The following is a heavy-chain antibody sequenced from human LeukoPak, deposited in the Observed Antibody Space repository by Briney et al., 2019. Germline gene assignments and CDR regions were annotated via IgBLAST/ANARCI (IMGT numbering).Heavy chain of an antibody. Sequence: PGGSLRLSCAASGLTLRTFAMNWVRQAPGKGLEWVSTITSNGDSTYFADSVKGRFTISRDNSKNTLYLQMNSLRAEDTAIYFCAKDDGSYKHAYWGQGTLVSVSS. CDR3: AKDDGSYKHAY. D-gene: IGHD1-26*01. CDR2: ITSNGDST. J-gene: IGHJ4*02. CDR1: GLTLRTFA. V-gene: IGHV3-23*01.